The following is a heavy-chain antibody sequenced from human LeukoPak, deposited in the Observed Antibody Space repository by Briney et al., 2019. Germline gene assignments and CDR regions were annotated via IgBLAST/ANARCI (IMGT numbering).Heavy chain of an antibody. J-gene: IGHJ4*02. Sequence: GASVKVSCKASGYTFTSYYMHWVRQAPGQGLEWMGIINPSGGSTSYAQKFQGRVTMTRDTSTSTAYMELSSLRSEDTAVYYCARDSEGITMIVAPTYFDYWGQGTLVTVSS. CDR2: INPSGGST. CDR1: GYTFTSYY. V-gene: IGHV1-46*01. CDR3: ARDSEGITMIVAPTYFDY. D-gene: IGHD3-22*01.